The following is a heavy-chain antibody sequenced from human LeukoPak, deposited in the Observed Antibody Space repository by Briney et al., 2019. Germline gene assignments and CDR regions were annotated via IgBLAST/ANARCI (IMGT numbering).Heavy chain of an antibody. CDR2: ILYDGSNN. CDR1: GFTFSSYG. Sequence: RGSLRLSCAASGFTFSSYGMHWVRQAPGKVLEWVAFILYDGSNNYYADSVKGRFTIPRDNSKNTLYLQMNSLRAEDTAAYYCAKDRLTYFDYWGQGTLVTVSS. CDR3: AKDRLTYFDY. J-gene: IGHJ4*02. V-gene: IGHV3-30*02. D-gene: IGHD4/OR15-4a*01.